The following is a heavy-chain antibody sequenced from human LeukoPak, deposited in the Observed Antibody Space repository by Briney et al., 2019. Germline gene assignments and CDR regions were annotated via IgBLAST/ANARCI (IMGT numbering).Heavy chain of an antibody. CDR1: GFTVSSNY. Sequence: GGSLRLSCAASGFTVSSNYMSWVRQAPGKGLEWVSSISSSSLYIYYADSVKGRFTISRDNAKNSLFLQMNSLRAEGTAVYYCAREGDGYNSPIDYWGQGTLVTVSS. CDR2: ISSSSLYI. V-gene: IGHV3-21*01. CDR3: AREGDGYNSPIDY. J-gene: IGHJ4*02. D-gene: IGHD5-24*01.